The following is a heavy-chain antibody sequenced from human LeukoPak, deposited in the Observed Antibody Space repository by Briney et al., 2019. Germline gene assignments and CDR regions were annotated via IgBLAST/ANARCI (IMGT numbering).Heavy chain of an antibody. D-gene: IGHD6-6*01. CDR1: GFTFSNYG. CDR3: ARGLSGYASSLGY. V-gene: IGHV3-23*01. CDR2: ISSIGGIT. Sequence: GGSLRLSCAASGFTFSNYGMSWVRQAPGKGLEWVSVISSIGGITDYADSVKGRFTISRDNSKNTLYLQMNSLRAEDTAVYYCARGLSGYASSLGYWGQGTLVTVSA. J-gene: IGHJ4*02.